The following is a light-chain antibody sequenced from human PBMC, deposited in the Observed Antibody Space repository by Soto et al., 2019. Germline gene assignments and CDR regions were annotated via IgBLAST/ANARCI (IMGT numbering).Light chain of an antibody. V-gene: IGKV1-5*03. J-gene: IGKJ1*01. CDR2: KAS. Sequence: DIPMTQSPSTLSASVGDRVTITCRASQSISSWLAWYQQKPGKPPNLLIYKASSLEGGVPSRFSGSGSGTEFTLTISSLQPDDFATYYCQQYNGYPWAFGQGTKVEIK. CDR3: QQYNGYPWA. CDR1: QSISSW.